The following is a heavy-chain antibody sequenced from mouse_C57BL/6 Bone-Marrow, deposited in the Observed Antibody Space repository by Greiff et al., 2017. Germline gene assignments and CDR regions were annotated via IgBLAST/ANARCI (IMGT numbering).Heavy chain of an antibody. V-gene: IGHV1-69*01. CDR3: EREGRSWYDIDY. J-gene: IGHJ2*01. Sequence: QVQLQQPGAELVMPGASVKMSCKASGYTFTSYWMHWVKQRPGQGLEWIGEIDPSDSYTNYNQKFKGKSTLTVDKSSSTAYMQLSSLTSEDSAVYYWEREGRSWYDIDYGGQGTTLTVSS. CDR1: GYTFTSYW. CDR2: IDPSDSYT. D-gene: IGHD2-14*01.